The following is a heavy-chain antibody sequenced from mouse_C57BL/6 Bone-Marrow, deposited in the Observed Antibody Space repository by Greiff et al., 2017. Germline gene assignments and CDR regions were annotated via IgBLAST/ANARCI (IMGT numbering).Heavy chain of an antibody. Sequence: EVQVVESGGDLVKPGGSLKLSCAASGFTFSSYGMSWVRQTPDKRLEWVATISSGGSYTYYPDSVKGRFTISRDNAKNTLYLQMSSLKSEDTAMYYCARQTWGFDYWGQGTTLTVSS. D-gene: IGHD4-1*01. V-gene: IGHV5-6*01. J-gene: IGHJ2*01. CDR3: ARQTWGFDY. CDR2: ISSGGSYT. CDR1: GFTFSSYG.